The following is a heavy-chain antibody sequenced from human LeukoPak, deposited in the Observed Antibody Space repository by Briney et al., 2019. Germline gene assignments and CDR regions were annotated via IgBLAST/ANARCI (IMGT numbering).Heavy chain of an antibody. Sequence: RPGGSLRLSCAASGFTFSSYAMSWDRPAPGEGLEWVSAISGSGGSTYYADSVKGRFTISRDNSKNTLYLQMNSLRAEDTAVYYCAKGRYYYDSSGYYGDDAFDIWGQGTMVTVSS. D-gene: IGHD3-22*01. CDR2: ISGSGGST. CDR3: AKGRYYYDSSGYYGDDAFDI. J-gene: IGHJ3*02. CDR1: GFTFSSYA. V-gene: IGHV3-23*01.